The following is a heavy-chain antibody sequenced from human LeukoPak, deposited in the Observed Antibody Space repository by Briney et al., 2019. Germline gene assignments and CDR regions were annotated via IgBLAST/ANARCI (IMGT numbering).Heavy chain of an antibody. CDR3: ARDERDGYTFDY. Sequence: GGFLRLSCAASGFTFSSYGMHWVRQAPGKGLEWVSSISSSSSYIYYADSVKGRFTISRDNAKNSLYLQMNSLRAEDTAVYYCARDERDGYTFDYWGQGTLVTVSS. J-gene: IGHJ4*02. V-gene: IGHV3-21*01. D-gene: IGHD5-24*01. CDR1: GFTFSSYG. CDR2: ISSSSSYI.